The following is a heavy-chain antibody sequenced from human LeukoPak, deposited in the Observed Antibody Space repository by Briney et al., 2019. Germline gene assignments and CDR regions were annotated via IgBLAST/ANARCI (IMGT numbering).Heavy chain of an antibody. Sequence: GGSLRLSCAASGFTVSSNYMSWVRQAPGKGLEWVSVIYSGGSTYYADSVKGRFTISRDNSKNTLYLQMNSLRAEDTAIYYCAKDPLVGYCSGSSCYSRWGQGTLVTVSS. CDR3: AKDPLVGYCSGSSCYSR. J-gene: IGHJ4*02. CDR1: GFTVSSNY. V-gene: IGHV3-53*01. D-gene: IGHD2-15*01. CDR2: IYSGGST.